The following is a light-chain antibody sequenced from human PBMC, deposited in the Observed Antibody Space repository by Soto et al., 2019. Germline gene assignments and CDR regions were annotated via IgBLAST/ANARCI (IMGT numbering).Light chain of an antibody. CDR1: QSVSSTF. J-gene: IGKJ1*01. Sequence: EIVLTQSPGTLSLSPGERVTLSCRASQSVSSTFLVWYQQKPGQAPRLLIYGASSRATGIPDRFSGSGSGTDFTLTISRLEPEDFAVYYCQQYGRAAWTFGQGTKGEGK. V-gene: IGKV3-20*01. CDR3: QQYGRAAWT. CDR2: GAS.